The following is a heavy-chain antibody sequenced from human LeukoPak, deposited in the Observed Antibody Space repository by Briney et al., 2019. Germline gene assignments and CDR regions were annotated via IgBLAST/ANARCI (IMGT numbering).Heavy chain of an antibody. D-gene: IGHD7-27*01. CDR1: GVSIIDHA. CDR2: IYAPGST. CDR3: ARLKPNFLGTFDS. Sequence: SETLSLTCTVSGVSIIDHAWSWIRQPPGRGLEWIGNIYAPGSTYFNPSLRSRVAVSMDTSKNQFSLNLTSVTAADTAMFYCARLKPNFLGTFDSWGQGALVTVSS. V-gene: IGHV4-4*09. J-gene: IGHJ4*02.